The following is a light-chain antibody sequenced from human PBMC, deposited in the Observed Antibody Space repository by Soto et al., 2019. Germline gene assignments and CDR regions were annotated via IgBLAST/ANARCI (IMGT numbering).Light chain of an antibody. CDR3: AAWDDSLVV. Sequence: LTQPPSASGTPGQRVTISCSGSSSNIGSNYVYWYQQLPGTAPKLLIYRNNQRPSGVPDRFSGSKSGTSASLAISGLRSEDEADYYCAAWDDSLVVFGGGTKLTVL. J-gene: IGLJ2*01. CDR1: SSNIGSNY. CDR2: RNN. V-gene: IGLV1-47*01.